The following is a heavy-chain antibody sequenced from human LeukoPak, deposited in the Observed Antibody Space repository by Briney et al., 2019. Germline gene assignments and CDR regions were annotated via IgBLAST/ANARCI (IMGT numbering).Heavy chain of an antibody. Sequence: GESLKISCKGSGYSFTSYWIGWVRQMPGKGLEWMGIIYPGDSDTRYSPSFQGQVTISADKSICTAYLQWSSLKASDTAMYYCARAYDSSGYYSDFDYWGQGTLVTVSS. CDR2: IYPGDSDT. CDR1: GYSFTSYW. CDR3: ARAYDSSGYYSDFDY. D-gene: IGHD3-22*01. J-gene: IGHJ4*02. V-gene: IGHV5-51*01.